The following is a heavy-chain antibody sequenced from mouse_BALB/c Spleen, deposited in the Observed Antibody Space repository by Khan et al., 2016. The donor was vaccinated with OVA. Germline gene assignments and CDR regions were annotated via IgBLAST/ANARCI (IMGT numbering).Heavy chain of an antibody. V-gene: IGHV2-6-5*01. D-gene: IGHD1-1*01. CDR1: GFSLTDYG. CDR2: IWGGGST. CDR3: GKHEYYGIRYEPHYYAMDY. J-gene: IGHJ4*01. Sequence: QVQLKESGPGLVAPSQSLSITCTVSGFSLTDYGVSWIRQPPGKGLEWLGVIWGGGSTYYNSALKSRLSISKDNSKSHVFLKMNSLQTDDTSMYYCGKHEYYGIRYEPHYYAMDYWGQGTSVTVSS.